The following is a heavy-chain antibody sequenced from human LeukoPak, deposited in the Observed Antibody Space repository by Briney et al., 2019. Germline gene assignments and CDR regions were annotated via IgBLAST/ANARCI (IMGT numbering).Heavy chain of an antibody. CDR1: GGSISSGGYY. Sequence: KPSETLSLTCTVSGGSISSGGYYWSWIRQHPGKGPECIGHIYYSGSPSYNPSLKSRVTISMDTSKNQFSLKLSSVTAADTAVYYCARGGMSADPFDVWGQGTMVTVSS. J-gene: IGHJ3*01. D-gene: IGHD3-3*01. CDR2: IYYSGSP. CDR3: ARGGMSADPFDV. V-gene: IGHV4-31*03.